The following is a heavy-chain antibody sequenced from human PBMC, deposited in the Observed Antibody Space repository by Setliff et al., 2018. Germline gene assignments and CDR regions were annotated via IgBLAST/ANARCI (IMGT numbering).Heavy chain of an antibody. D-gene: IGHD3-10*01. Sequence: ASVKVSCKASGYPFVGYYIYWMRQTPGQGFEWMGWINPKSGGTKYAVKFQGRVTMTTDTSTRTAYMELRSLRSDDTAAYYCARVFFGVNDGLYHYFNMDIWGKGTTVTVSS. CDR3: ARVFFGVNDGLYHYFNMDI. V-gene: IGHV1-2*02. J-gene: IGHJ6*03. CDR1: GYPFVGYY. CDR2: INPKSGGT.